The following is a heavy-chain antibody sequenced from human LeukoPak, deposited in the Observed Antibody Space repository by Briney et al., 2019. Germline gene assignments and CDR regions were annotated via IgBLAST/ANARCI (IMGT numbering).Heavy chain of an antibody. Sequence: GESLKISCKGSGYSFTSYWIGWVCQMPGKGLEWVGIIYPGDSDTRYSPSFQGQVTISADKSISTAYLQWSSLKASDTAMYYCARLQDTAMVNFDYWGQGTLVTVSS. CDR1: GYSFTSYW. D-gene: IGHD5-18*01. J-gene: IGHJ4*02. CDR3: ARLQDTAMVNFDY. V-gene: IGHV5-51*01. CDR2: IYPGDSDT.